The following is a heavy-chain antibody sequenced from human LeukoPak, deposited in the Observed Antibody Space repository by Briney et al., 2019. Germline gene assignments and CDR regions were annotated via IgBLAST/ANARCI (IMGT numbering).Heavy chain of an antibody. J-gene: IGHJ3*02. D-gene: IGHD1-1*01. V-gene: IGHV3-74*01. CDR1: GFTFGNYW. CDR3: ARGNAHAFDI. Sequence: PGGSLRLSCAASGFTFGNYWMHWVRQAPGKGLVWVSRIHSDGSSTTSADSVKGRFTISRDNAENTLYLQMNSLRAEDTAVYFCARGNAHAFDIWGQGTMVTVSS. CDR2: IHSDGSST.